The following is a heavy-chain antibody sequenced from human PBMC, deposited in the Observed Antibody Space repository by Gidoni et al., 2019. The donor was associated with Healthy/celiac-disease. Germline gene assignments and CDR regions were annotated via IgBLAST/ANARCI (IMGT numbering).Heavy chain of an antibody. J-gene: IGHJ5*02. CDR1: GFTFSRYA. CDR2: ISGSGGST. D-gene: IGHD1-20*01. Sequence: EVQLVESGGGLVHPGGSLRLSCAASGFTFSRYAMSWVRQAPGKGLGWVSAISGSGGSTYYADSVKGRFTISRDNSKNTLYLQMNSLRAEDTAVYYCAKDGVTGTTLDWFDPWGQGTLVTVSS. CDR3: AKDGVTGTTLDWFDP. V-gene: IGHV3-23*04.